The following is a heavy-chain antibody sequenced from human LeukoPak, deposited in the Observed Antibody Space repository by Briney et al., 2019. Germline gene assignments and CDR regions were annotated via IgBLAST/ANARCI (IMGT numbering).Heavy chain of an antibody. CDR1: GFTVSSNY. CDR3: ARAVWGSYRYFDY. V-gene: IGHV3-66*01. CDR2: IYSGGST. D-gene: IGHD3-16*02. J-gene: IGHJ4*02. Sequence: GGSLRLSCAASGFTVSSNYMSWVRQAPGKGLEWVSVIYSGGSTYYADSVKGRFTISRDNSKNTLYLQMNSLRAEDTAVYYCARAVWGSYRYFDYWGQGTLVTVSS.